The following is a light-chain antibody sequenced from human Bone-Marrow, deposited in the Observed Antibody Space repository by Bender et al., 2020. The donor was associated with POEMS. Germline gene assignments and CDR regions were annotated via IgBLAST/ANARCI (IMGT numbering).Light chain of an antibody. J-gene: IGLJ3*02. CDR1: SSNIGEYNL. CDR3: FSYAGRGTGV. Sequence: QPALTQPASVSGSPGQSITISCSGTSSNIGEYNLVSWYQHPPGKAPKLIIFEDTKRPLGISSRFSGSKSGNTASLTFSVLQAEDEGDYYCFSYAGRGTGVFGGGTKVTVL. CDR2: EDT. V-gene: IGLV2-23*01.